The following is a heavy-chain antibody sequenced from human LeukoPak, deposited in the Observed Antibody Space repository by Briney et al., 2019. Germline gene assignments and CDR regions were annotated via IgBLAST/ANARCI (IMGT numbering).Heavy chain of an antibody. CDR1: GGTFSSYA. J-gene: IGHJ5*02. V-gene: IGHV1-69*04. Sequence: SVKVSCKASGGTFSSYAISWVRQAPGQGLEWMGRIIPILGIPNYAQKFQGRVTITADKSTSTAYMELSSLRSEDTAVYYCARDNRRITIFGVVGSWFDPWGQGTLVTVSS. CDR2: IIPILGIP. CDR3: ARDNRRITIFGVVGSWFDP. D-gene: IGHD3-3*01.